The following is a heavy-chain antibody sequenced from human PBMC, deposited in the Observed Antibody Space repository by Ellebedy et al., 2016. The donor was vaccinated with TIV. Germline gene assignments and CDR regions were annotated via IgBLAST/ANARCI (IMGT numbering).Heavy chain of an antibody. CDR2: IRVDGGRK. V-gene: IGHV3-7*01. CDR1: GFNIGSYW. J-gene: IGHJ4*02. Sequence: GESLKISCAASGFNIGSYWLSWVRQAPGKRLEWVANIRVDGGRKGYVDSVEGRFAIARDNARNSVSQQIKSLRVVDTAMYYCARDGFGGYHDNWGQGALV. CDR3: ARDGFGGYHDN. D-gene: IGHD3-16*01.